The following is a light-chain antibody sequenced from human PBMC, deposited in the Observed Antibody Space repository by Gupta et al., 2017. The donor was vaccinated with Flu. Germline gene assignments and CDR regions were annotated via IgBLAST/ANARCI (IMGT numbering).Light chain of an antibody. CDR3: QQSDSTPIT. CDR2: DAS. V-gene: IGKV1-39*01. CDR1: QSISSY. J-gene: IGKJ5*01. Sequence: EIKLTQSPSSLFASVGDRVTITCRASQSISSYLNWYQQKPGKAPKLLIYDASSLQSGVPSRFSGSGSGTDFTLTISRLQPEDFATYYCQQSDSTPITFGQGTQVEIK.